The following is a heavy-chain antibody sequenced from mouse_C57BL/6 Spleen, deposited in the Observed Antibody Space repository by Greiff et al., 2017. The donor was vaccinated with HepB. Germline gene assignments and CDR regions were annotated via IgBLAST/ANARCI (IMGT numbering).Heavy chain of an antibody. J-gene: IGHJ3*01. V-gene: IGHV14-1*01. Sequence: EVQLQQSGAELVRPGASVKLSCTASGFNIKDYYMHWVKQRPEQGLEWIGRIDPEDGDTEYAPKFQGKATMTADTSSNTAYLQLSILTSEDTAVYYCTTAIYYDYSWFAYWGQGTLVTVSA. CDR1: GFNIKDYY. CDR3: TTAIYYDYSWFAY. CDR2: IDPEDGDT. D-gene: IGHD2-4*01.